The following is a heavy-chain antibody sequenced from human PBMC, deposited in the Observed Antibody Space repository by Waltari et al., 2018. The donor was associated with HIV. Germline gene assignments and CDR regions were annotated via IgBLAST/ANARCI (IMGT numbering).Heavy chain of an antibody. Sequence: EVQLVESGGGSVQPGGSLRLSCAASGFTFSDYWMHWVRQAPGKGLVWVSRMNRDGRSTMYADSVKGRFAISRDTAKNTLFLQMNRLRAEDTAVYYCASLAGSSNWRGDYWGQGTLVTVSS. V-gene: IGHV3-74*03. D-gene: IGHD6-13*01. J-gene: IGHJ4*02. CDR2: MNRDGRST. CDR3: ASLAGSSNWRGDY. CDR1: GFTFSDYW.